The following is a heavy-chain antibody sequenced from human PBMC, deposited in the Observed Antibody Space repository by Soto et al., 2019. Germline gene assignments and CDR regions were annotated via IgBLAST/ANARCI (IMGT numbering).Heavy chain of an antibody. Sequence: SETLSLTCAVSGGSISSYYWSWIRQPPGKGLEWIGYIYYSGSTNYNPSLKSRVTISVDTSKNQFSLKLSSATAADTAVYYCARLGGGLSLDYWGQGTLVTVSS. CDR1: GGSISSYY. CDR3: ARLGGGLSLDY. CDR2: IYYSGST. J-gene: IGHJ4*02. D-gene: IGHD3-16*01. V-gene: IGHV4-59*08.